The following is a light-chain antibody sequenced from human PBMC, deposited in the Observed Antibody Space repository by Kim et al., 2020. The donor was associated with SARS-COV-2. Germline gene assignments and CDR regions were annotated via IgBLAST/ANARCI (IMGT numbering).Light chain of an antibody. CDR2: WAS. CDR3: QQYYSSPFT. V-gene: IGKV4-1*01. Sequence: DVVMTQSPDSLAVSLGERATINCKSSQSLYFSTNNKNYLAWYQQRPGQPPKLLFYWASTRESGVPDRFSGGGSGTDFTLSISSLQAEDVAVYFCQQYYSSPFTFGGGTKVEIK. CDR1: QSLYFSTNNKNY. J-gene: IGKJ4*01.